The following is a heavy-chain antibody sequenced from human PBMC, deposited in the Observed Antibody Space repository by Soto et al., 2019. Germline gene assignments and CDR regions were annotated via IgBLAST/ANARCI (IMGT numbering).Heavy chain of an antibody. V-gene: IGHV1-69*13. CDR3: ATWKNPLYYDSSGYPLGAFDI. D-gene: IGHD3-22*01. CDR1: GGTFSSYA. CDR2: IIPIFGTA. Sequence: SVKVSCKASGGTFSSYAISWVRQAPGQGLEWMGGIIPIFGTANYAQKFQGRVTITADESTSTAYMELSSLRSEDTAVYYCATWKNPLYYDSSGYPLGAFDICGQGTMVTVS. J-gene: IGHJ3*02.